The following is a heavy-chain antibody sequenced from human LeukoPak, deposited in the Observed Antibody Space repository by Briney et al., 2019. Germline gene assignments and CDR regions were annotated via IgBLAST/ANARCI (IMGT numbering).Heavy chain of an antibody. J-gene: IGHJ4*02. CDR3: AGSGVTTGHFDY. D-gene: IGHD4-11*01. V-gene: IGHV3-23*01. Sequence: GGSLRLSCAASGFTFSSYAMSWVRQAPGKGLEWVSAISGSGGSTYYADSVKGRFTISRGNSKNTLYLQMNSLRAEDTAVYYCAGSGVTTGHFDYWGQGTLVTVSS. CDR2: ISGSGGST. CDR1: GFTFSSYA.